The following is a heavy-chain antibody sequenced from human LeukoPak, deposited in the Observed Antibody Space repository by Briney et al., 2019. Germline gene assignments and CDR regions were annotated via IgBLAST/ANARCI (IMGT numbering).Heavy chain of an antibody. CDR2: IYYSGST. V-gene: IGHV4-59*11. CDR1: GGSFRSHY. J-gene: IGHJ6*02. D-gene: IGHD6-13*01. Sequence: PSETLSLTCTVSGGSFRSHYWSWIRQPPGKGLEWIAYIYYSGSTSYNPSLKSRVTISVDTSKNQFSLKLSSVTAADTAVYYCARWAAAAGMDVWGQGTTVTVSS. CDR3: ARWAAAAGMDV.